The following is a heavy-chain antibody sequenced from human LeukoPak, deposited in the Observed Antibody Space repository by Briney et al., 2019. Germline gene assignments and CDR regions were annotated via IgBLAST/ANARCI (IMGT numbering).Heavy chain of an antibody. CDR2: IYHSGTT. V-gene: IGHV4-38-2*02. D-gene: IGHD1-26*01. Sequence: SETLSLTCAVSGYSISSDYYWGWIRQPPGKGLEWIGSIYHSGTTYYNPSLKSRVTISVDTSKNHFSLKLSSVTAADTAVYYCARDGDSGSCYNWFDPWGQGTLVTVSS. CDR3: ARDGDSGSCYNWFDP. J-gene: IGHJ5*02. CDR1: GYSISSDYY.